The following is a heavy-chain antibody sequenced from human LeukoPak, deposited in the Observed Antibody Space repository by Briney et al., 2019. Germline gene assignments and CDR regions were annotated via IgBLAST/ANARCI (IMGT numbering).Heavy chain of an antibody. D-gene: IGHD5-18*01. CDR3: ARAGSWIQLWLAFDI. V-gene: IGHV3-30*02. Sequence: HPGGSLRLSCAASGFTFSSYGMHWVRQAPGKGLEWVAFIRYDGSNKYYADSVKGRFTISRDNAKNSLYLQMNSLRAEDTALYYCARAGSWIQLWLAFDIWGQGTMVTVSS. J-gene: IGHJ3*02. CDR2: IRYDGSNK. CDR1: GFTFSSYG.